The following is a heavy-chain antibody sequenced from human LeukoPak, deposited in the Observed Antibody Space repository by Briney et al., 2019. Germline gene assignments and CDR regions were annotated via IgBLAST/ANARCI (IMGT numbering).Heavy chain of an antibody. CDR3: ARDELRFRIVPAANDY. D-gene: IGHD2-2*01. CDR2: IWCDGSNK. Sequence: GRSLRLSCAASGFTFSSYGMHWVRQAPGKGLELVAVIWCDGSNKYYADSVKGRFTISRDNSKNTLYLQMNSLRAEDTAMSYCARDELRFRIVPAANDYWGQGTLVTVFS. J-gene: IGHJ4*02. V-gene: IGHV3-33*01. CDR1: GFTFSSYG.